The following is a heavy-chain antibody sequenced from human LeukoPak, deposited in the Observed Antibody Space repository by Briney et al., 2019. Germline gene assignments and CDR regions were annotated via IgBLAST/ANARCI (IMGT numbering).Heavy chain of an antibody. CDR3: ARDGGGGYGASSSHAIDY. V-gene: IGHV1-69*04. Sequence: SVKVSCKASGGTFSSYAISWVRQAPGQGLEWMGRIIPILGIANYAQKFQGRVTITADKSTSTAYMELSSLRSEDTAVYYCARDGGGGYGASSSHAIDYWGQGTLVTVSS. D-gene: IGHD5-12*01. J-gene: IGHJ4*02. CDR2: IIPILGIA. CDR1: GGTFSSYA.